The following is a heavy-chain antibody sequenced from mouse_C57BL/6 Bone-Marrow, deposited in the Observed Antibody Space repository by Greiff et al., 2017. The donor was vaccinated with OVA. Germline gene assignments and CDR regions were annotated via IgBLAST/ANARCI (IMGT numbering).Heavy chain of an antibody. V-gene: IGHV7-3*01. CDR2: IRNKPNGSTT. CDR1: GFTFTTYY. J-gene: IGHJ2*01. D-gene: IGHD1-1*01. Sequence: EVQLQESGGGLVQPGDSLSLSCAASGFTFTTYYMSWVRQPPGKALEWLAFIRNKPNGSTTEYSASVKGRFTISRDNSQSILYLQMNALRAEDSATYYCARYKGRVAVDYFDYWGQGTALTVSS. CDR3: ARYKGRVAVDYFDY.